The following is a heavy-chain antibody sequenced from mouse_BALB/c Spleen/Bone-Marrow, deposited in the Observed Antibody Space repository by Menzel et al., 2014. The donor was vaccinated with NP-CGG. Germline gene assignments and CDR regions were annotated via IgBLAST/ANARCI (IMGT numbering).Heavy chain of an antibody. D-gene: IGHD2-14*01. CDR3: ARYRLGPYFDY. CDR1: GFKIKDTY. CDR2: IDPANGDT. V-gene: IGHV14-3*02. J-gene: IGHJ2*01. Sequence: EVQLQQSGAELVKPGASVKLSCTASGFKIKDTYMHWVRQRPEQGLEWIGRIDPANGDTRYDPKFQGKATITADTSSSTAYLQLSSLTSEDTAVYCCARYRLGPYFDYWGQGTTLTVSS.